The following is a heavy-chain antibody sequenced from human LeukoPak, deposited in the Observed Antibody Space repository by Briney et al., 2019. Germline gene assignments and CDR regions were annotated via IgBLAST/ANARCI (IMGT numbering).Heavy chain of an antibody. V-gene: IGHV1-2*02. CDR1: GYTFTGYY. CDR2: INPNSGGT. D-gene: IGHD3-22*01. CDR3: ARSLPNSSGYYAGWFDP. J-gene: IGHJ5*02. Sequence: ASVKVSCKASGYTFTGYYMHWVRRAPGQGLEWMGWINPNSGGTNYAQKFQGRVTMTRDTSISTAYMELSRLRSDDTAVYYCARSLPNSSGYYAGWFDPWGQGTLVTVSS.